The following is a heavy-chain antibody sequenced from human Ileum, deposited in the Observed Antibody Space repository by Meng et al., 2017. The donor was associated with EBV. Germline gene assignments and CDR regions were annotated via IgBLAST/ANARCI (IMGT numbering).Heavy chain of an antibody. V-gene: IGHV4-59*08. D-gene: IGHD2-15*01. Sequence: QGQLQESGPGLLKLSGTLSLTCTFSGGSISSYYWSWIRQPPGKGLEWIGYIYYSGSTNYTPSLKSRVTISVDTSKNQFSLNLSSVTAADTAVYYCARGGWSLDYWGQGTLVTVSS. CDR3: ARGGWSLDY. J-gene: IGHJ4*02. CDR2: IYYSGST. CDR1: GGSISSYY.